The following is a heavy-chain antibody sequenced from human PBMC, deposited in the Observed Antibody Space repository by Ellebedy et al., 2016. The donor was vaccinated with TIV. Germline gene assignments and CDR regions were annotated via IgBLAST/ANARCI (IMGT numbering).Heavy chain of an antibody. Sequence: GESLKISCAASGFTFSSHAMSWVRQAPGKGLEWVSGISADSANTHYADSVKGRFTISRDNSKNTQYLQMNSLSAEDTAVYYCVKLDSSGYYYGRLDYWGQGTLVTVSS. V-gene: IGHV3-23*01. J-gene: IGHJ4*02. D-gene: IGHD3-22*01. CDR3: VKLDSSGYYYGRLDY. CDR2: ISADSANT. CDR1: GFTFSSHA.